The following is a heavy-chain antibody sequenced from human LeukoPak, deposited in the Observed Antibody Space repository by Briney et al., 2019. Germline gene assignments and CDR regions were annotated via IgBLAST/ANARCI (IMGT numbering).Heavy chain of an antibody. V-gene: IGHV1-69*06. J-gene: IGHJ4*02. CDR1: GGTFSSYA. CDR3: ARDLSNVITFGGVIAY. Sequence: EASVKVSCKASGGTFSSYAISWVRQAPGQGLEWMGGIIPIFGTANYAQKFQGRVTITADKSTSTAYMELSSLRSEDTAVYYCARDLSNVITFGGVIAYWGQGTLVTVSS. CDR2: IIPIFGTA. D-gene: IGHD3-16*02.